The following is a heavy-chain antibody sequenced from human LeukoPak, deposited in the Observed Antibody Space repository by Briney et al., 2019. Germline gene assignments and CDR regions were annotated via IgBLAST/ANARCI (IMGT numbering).Heavy chain of an antibody. Sequence: ASVKVSCKASGYTFTSYDINWVRQATGQGLEWMGWMNPNSGDTGYAQKLQDRVTMTRNTSVTTAYMELSSLTSEDTAVYYCARVPRRGDRFDPWGQGTLVTVSS. V-gene: IGHV1-8*01. J-gene: IGHJ5*02. CDR3: ARVPRRGDRFDP. D-gene: IGHD2-2*01. CDR1: GYTFTSYD. CDR2: MNPNSGDT.